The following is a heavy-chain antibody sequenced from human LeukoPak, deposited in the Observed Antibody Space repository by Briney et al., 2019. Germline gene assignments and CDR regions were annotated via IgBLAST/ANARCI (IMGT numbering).Heavy chain of an antibody. D-gene: IGHD2-15*01. Sequence: PSGTLSLTCTVSGGSISTYYWSWIRQPARKGLAWIGRIYTSGSTNYSPSLKSRVTMSVDTSKIQFSLKLTSVTAADTAVYYCAREVNEPASTDAFDIWGQGTMVTVSS. CDR1: GGSISTYY. CDR2: IYTSGST. J-gene: IGHJ3*02. CDR3: AREVNEPASTDAFDI. V-gene: IGHV4-4*07.